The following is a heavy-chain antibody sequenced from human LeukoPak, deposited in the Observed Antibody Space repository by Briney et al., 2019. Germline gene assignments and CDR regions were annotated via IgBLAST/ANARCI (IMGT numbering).Heavy chain of an antibody. V-gene: IGHV5-51*01. J-gene: IGHJ1*01. CDR1: GYNFFTYW. CDR2: IYPADSQT. CDR3: ARPECSSTRCYLYFQH. Sequence: GESLKISCKASGYNFFTYWIGWVRQMPGKGLEWMGIIYPADSQTRYSPSFQGQVTISADKSISTAYLQWSSLKASDTAIYYRARPECSSTRCYLYFQHWGQATLVAVSS. D-gene: IGHD2-2*01.